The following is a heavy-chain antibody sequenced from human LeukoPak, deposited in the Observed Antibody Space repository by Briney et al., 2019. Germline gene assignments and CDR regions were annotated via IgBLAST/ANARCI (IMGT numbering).Heavy chain of an antibody. Sequence: GGSLRLSCAAPGFSVSSNHISWVRQAPGKGLEWVSVIYSGGSTFYADSVKGRFTISRDNSENTLSLQLNSLRVEDTAVYYCTKEWFGQFAFDYWGQGTLVTVSS. CDR2: IYSGGST. J-gene: IGHJ4*02. V-gene: IGHV3-53*01. CDR3: TKEWFGQFAFDY. CDR1: GFSVSSNH. D-gene: IGHD3-10*01.